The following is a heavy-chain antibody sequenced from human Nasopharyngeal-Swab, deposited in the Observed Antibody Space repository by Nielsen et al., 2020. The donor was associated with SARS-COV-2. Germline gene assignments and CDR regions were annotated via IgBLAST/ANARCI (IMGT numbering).Heavy chain of an antibody. CDR1: GFTVSAFG. V-gene: IGHV3-30*03. D-gene: IGHD1-26*01. Sequence: GESLKISCAASGFTVSAFGMHWVRQAPGEVLEWVAHISYDGHTQYYSDSVTGRFTISRDNSKNTLDLQMNSLRPEDTAVYYCASGGYIVGAIGGAFDIWGQGTMVTVSS. J-gene: IGHJ3*02. CDR3: ASGGYIVGAIGGAFDI. CDR2: ISYDGHTQ.